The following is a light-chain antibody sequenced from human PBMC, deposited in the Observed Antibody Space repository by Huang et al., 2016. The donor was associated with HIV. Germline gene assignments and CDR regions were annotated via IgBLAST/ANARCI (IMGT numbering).Light chain of an antibody. V-gene: IGKV3-15*01. Sequence: EIEMTQSPATLSVSPGERATLSCRASPSVTTDLAWYQKKKGQAPRLLIYVASTRATGIPAKFNGTGSGTEFSLTISNLQSEDFAVYYCQQYNDWPPLTFGGGTEVEL. CDR2: VAS. CDR3: QQYNDWPPLT. CDR1: PSVTTD. J-gene: IGKJ4*01.